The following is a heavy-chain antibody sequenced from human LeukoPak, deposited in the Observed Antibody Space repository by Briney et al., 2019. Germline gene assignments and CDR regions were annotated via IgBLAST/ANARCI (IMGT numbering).Heavy chain of an antibody. CDR2: ISGSGGST. CDR3: AKDGEVVDTTMVISNWFDP. V-gene: IGHV3-23*01. D-gene: IGHD5-18*01. CDR1: GFTFSRYA. Sequence: GGSLRLSCAASGFTFSRYAMSWVRQAPGKGLEWVSAISGSGGSTYYADSVKGRFTISRDNSKNTMYLQMNSLRAEDTAVYYCAKDGEVVDTTMVISNWFDPWGQGTLVTVSS. J-gene: IGHJ5*02.